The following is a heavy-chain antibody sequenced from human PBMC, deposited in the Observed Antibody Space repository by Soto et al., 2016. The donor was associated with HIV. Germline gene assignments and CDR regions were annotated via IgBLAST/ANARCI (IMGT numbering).Heavy chain of an antibody. D-gene: IGHD3-9*01. V-gene: IGHV3-74*01. CDR2: IDNDGSST. CDR1: GFTFSTYW. CDR3: ARGGTYDILTGYYNVGLDY. Sequence: EVHLVESGGGLVQPGGSLRLSCASSGFTFSTYWMHWVRQAPGKGLVWDSRIDNDGSSTTYADSVKGRFTISRDNAKNTLYLQMSSLRADDTAMYFCARGGTYDILTGYYNVGLDYWGQGTLVTVSS. J-gene: IGHJ4*02.